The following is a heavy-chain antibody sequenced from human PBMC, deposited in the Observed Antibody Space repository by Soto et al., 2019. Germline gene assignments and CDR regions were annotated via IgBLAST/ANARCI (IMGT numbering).Heavy chain of an antibody. J-gene: IGHJ3*02. V-gene: IGHV1-2*02. Sequence: QLHLVQSGAVVKKPGASVTVSCSASGYPVTAYYMHWVRQAPGRGLEWMGGINPATGAAKYTQKFQGRVTMTRDTSTSTVLMELGGLTSEDTAVFYCARGGGVGVAGSAAFDMWGQGTLVTVSS. CDR3: ARGGGVGVAGSAAFDM. CDR1: GYPVTAYY. CDR2: INPATGAA. D-gene: IGHD3-3*01.